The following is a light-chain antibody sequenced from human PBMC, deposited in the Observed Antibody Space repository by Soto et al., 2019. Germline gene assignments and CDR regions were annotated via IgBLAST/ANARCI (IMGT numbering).Light chain of an antibody. CDR2: DAS. CDR3: QHFNSYPIT. V-gene: IGKV1-5*01. J-gene: IGKJ5*01. Sequence: DTQMAHSPSALSAAGGDSGTMTCRANQSISSWLAWYQQKPGKAPKLLIYDASSLESGVPSRFSGSGSGTEITLTISSRQPADFATYSCQHFNSYPITCGQGTRLEIK. CDR1: QSISSW.